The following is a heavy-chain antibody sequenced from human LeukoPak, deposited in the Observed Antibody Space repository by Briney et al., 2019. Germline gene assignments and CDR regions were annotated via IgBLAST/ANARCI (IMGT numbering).Heavy chain of an antibody. V-gene: IGHV4-34*01. D-gene: IGHD5-24*01. CDR1: GGSFSGYY. Sequence: SETLSLTCAVYGGSFSGYYWSWIRQPPGKGLEWIGEINHSGSTNYNPSLKSRVTISVDTSKNQFSLKLSSVTAADTAVYYCARGEAGGAGYKYYYYGMDVWGQGTTVTVSS. J-gene: IGHJ6*02. CDR3: ARGEAGGAGYKYYYYGMDV. CDR2: INHSGST.